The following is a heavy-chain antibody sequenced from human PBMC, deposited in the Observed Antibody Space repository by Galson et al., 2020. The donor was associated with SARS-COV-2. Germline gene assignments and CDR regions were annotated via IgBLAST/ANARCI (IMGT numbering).Heavy chain of an antibody. CDR2: IYSTGST. D-gene: IGHD4-4*01. CDR1: GGSISSYF. J-gene: IGHJ6*02. V-gene: IGHV4-4*07. Sequence: PSETLSLTCTVSGGSISSYFCSWIRQPAGKELEWIGRIYSTGSTIYNPSLKSRVTMSVDTSKNQFSLKLSSVTAADTAVYYCARMGYSNAYGLDVWGQGTTVTVSS. CDR3: ARMGYSNAYGLDV.